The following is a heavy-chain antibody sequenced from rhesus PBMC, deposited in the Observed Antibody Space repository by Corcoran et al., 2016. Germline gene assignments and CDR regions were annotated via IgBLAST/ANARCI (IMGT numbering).Heavy chain of an antibody. CDR2: ISSGGSI. J-gene: IGHJ6*01. CDR3: ANTREYCTGSGCYGLDS. D-gene: IGHD2-21*01. V-gene: IGHV3S43*01. CDR1: GFTSGNSD. Sequence: EVQLVESGGGLVQPGGSLRLSCAAPGFTSGNSDLIWIRQAPGKGLEWVSYISSGGSIYYSDSVKGRFTISRDNAKNTLYLQMSSLRVEDTAVYYCANTREYCTGSGCYGLDSWGQGVVVTVSS.